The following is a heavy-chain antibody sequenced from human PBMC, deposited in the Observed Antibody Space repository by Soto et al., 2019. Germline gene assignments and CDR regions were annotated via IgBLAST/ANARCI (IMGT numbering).Heavy chain of an antibody. CDR2: INTGKGNT. CDR3: ARDPWGGAVDAFDI. V-gene: IGHV1-3*04. J-gene: IGHJ3*02. D-gene: IGHD3-10*01. CDR1: GYDFTTYD. Sequence: QVQFVQSGAEVKKPGASVKVSCKASGYDFTTYDIHWVRQAPGQRLEWMGWINTGKGNTKYSQKFQGRVTITRDTSTSTAYMHLSSLRSGDTAVYYCARDPWGGAVDAFDIWGQGTMVTVSS.